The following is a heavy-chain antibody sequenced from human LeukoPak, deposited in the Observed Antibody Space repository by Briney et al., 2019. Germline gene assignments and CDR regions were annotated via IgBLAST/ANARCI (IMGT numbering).Heavy chain of an antibody. CDR2: IIPILGIA. Sequence: SVKVSCKASGGTFSSYAISWVRQAPGQGLEWMGRIIPILGIANYAQKFQGRVTITADKSTSTAYMELSSLRSEDTAGYYCARDIVLMVYAPYYFDYWGQGTLVTVSS. J-gene: IGHJ4*02. V-gene: IGHV1-69*04. CDR1: GGTFSSYA. D-gene: IGHD2-8*01. CDR3: ARDIVLMVYAPYYFDY.